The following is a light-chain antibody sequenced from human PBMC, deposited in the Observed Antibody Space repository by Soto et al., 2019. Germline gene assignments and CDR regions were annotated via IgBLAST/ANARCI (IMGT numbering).Light chain of an antibody. J-gene: IGLJ2*01. CDR1: SSNIGAGYD. CDR3: QSYDSSLSGSV. V-gene: IGLV1-40*01. Sequence: QSVLTQPPSVSGAPGQRVTISCTGSSSNIGAGYDVHWYQQLPGTAPKLLINGNSNRPSGVPDRFSGSKSGTSASLAITGXXXXXXXXXXXQSYDSSLSGSVFGGGTKL. CDR2: GNS.